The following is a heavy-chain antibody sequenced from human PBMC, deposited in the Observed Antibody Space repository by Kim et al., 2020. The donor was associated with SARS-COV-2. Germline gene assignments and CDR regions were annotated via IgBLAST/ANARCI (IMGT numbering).Heavy chain of an antibody. V-gene: IGHV1-2*06. Sequence: ASVKVSCKASGYTFTGYYMHWVRQAPGQGLEWMGRINPNSGGTNYAQKFQGRVTMTRDTSISTAYMELSRLRSDDTAVYYCASYEVIAAAGRDDYYYGMDVWGQGTTVTVSS. CDR1: GYTFTGYY. D-gene: IGHD6-13*01. CDR2: INPNSGGT. CDR3: ASYEVIAAAGRDDYYYGMDV. J-gene: IGHJ6*02.